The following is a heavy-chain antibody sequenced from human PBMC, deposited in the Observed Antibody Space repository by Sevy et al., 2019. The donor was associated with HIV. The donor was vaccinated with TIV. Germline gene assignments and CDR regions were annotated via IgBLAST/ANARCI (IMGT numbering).Heavy chain of an antibody. CDR3: TRWKAAQSIFDY. CDR2: LKSDVYGGTF. CDR1: GFTFGDYC. V-gene: IGHV3-49*04. J-gene: IGHJ4*02. D-gene: IGHD6-13*01. Sequence: GGSLRLSCTASGFTFGDYCMSWVRQAPGKGLEWVAFLKSDVYGGTFDHAAAVRGRFVISRDDSKTIAYLQMNDLKTEDTGVYYCTRWKAAQSIFDYWGQGALVNVSS.